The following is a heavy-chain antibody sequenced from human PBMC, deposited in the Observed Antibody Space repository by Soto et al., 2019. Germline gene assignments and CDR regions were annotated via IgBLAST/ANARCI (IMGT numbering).Heavy chain of an antibody. Sequence: SETLSLTCTVSGGSVSNSNYYWGWIRQSPGKGLEWIGSVYYRGRSYSKSSVKSRVTISVDTSKNQFSLNLNSVTASDTAVYFCVSQRTSVLTQAYFDYWGPGTLVTVSS. D-gene: IGHD2-8*01. CDR1: GGSVSNSNYY. CDR3: VSQRTSVLTQAYFDY. V-gene: IGHV4-39*01. J-gene: IGHJ4*02. CDR2: VYYRGRS.